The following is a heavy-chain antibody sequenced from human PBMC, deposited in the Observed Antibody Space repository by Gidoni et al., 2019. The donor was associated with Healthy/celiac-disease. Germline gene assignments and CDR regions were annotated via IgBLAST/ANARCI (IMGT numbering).Heavy chain of an antibody. CDR1: GYSFTSYW. CDR2: IDPSDSYT. Sequence: EVQLVQSGAEVKKPGESLRISCKGSGYSFTSYWISWVRQMPGKGLEWMGRIDPSDSYTNYSPSFQGHVTISADKSISTAYLQWSSLKASDTAMYYCARPGYYDSSGYRDAFDIWGQGTMVTVSS. V-gene: IGHV5-10-1*03. D-gene: IGHD3-22*01. CDR3: ARPGYYDSSGYRDAFDI. J-gene: IGHJ3*02.